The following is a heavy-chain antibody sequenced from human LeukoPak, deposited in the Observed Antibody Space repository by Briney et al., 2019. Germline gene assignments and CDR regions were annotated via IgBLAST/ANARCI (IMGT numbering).Heavy chain of an antibody. CDR2: IIPIFGTA. CDR3: ASRYCGGGSCYLAYYFDY. V-gene: IGHV1-69*13. CDR1: GGTFSSYA. D-gene: IGHD2-15*01. Sequence: SVKVSCKASGGTFSSYAISWVRQAPGQGLEWMGGIIPIFGTANYAQKFQGRVTITADESTSTAYMELSSLRSEGAAVYYCASRYCGGGSCYLAYYFDYWGQGTLVTVSS. J-gene: IGHJ4*02.